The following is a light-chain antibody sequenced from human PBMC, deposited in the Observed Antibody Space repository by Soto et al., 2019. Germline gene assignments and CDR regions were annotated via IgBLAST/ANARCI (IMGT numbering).Light chain of an antibody. CDR1: QSISSW. J-gene: IGKJ1*01. CDR3: QQYTLRRWT. CDR2: KAS. Sequence: DIQMTQSPSTLSASVGDRVTITCRASQSISSWLAWYQQKPGKAPKLLIYKASSLESGVPSRFSGSGSGTEFTLTISSLQPDDFATYYCQQYTLRRWTFGQGTKVEIK. V-gene: IGKV1-5*03.